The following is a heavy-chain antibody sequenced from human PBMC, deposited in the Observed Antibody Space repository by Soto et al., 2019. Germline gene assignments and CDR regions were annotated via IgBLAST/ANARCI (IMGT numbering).Heavy chain of an antibody. V-gene: IGHV1-46*01. CDR2: INPSGGST. Sequence: ASVKVSCKASGYTLTSYYMHWVRQAPGQGLEWMGIINPSGGSTSYAQKFQGRATMTRDTSTSTVYMELSSLRSEDTAVYYCARTLRITIFGVVTLGDYYGMDVWGQGTTVTVSS. CDR1: GYTLTSYY. J-gene: IGHJ6*02. CDR3: ARTLRITIFGVVTLGDYYGMDV. D-gene: IGHD3-3*01.